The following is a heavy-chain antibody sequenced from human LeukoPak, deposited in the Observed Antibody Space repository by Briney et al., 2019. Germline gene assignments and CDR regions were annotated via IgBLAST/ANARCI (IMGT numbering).Heavy chain of an antibody. V-gene: IGHV1-2*02. Sequence: ASVKVSCKASGYTFTGYYMHWVRQAPGQGLEWMGWINPNSGGTNYAQKFQGRVTMTRDTSISTAYMELSRLRSDDTAVYYCASAQRGVRGVRIGNDAFDIWGQGTMVTVSS. CDR2: INPNSGGT. D-gene: IGHD3-10*01. CDR3: ASAQRGVRGVRIGNDAFDI. J-gene: IGHJ3*02. CDR1: GYTFTGYY.